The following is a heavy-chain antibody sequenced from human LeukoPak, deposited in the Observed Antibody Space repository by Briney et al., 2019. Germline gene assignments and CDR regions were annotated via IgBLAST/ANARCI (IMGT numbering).Heavy chain of an antibody. V-gene: IGHV3-9*01. J-gene: IGHJ6*02. Sequence: PGGSLRLSCAASGFTFDDYAMHWVRQAPGKGLEWVSGISWNSGSIGYADSVKGRFTISRDNAKSSLYLQMNSLRAEDTALYYCAKDLRWFGELSSFGMDVWGQGTTVTVSS. CDR1: GFTFDDYA. CDR2: ISWNSGSI. CDR3: AKDLRWFGELSSFGMDV. D-gene: IGHD3-10*01.